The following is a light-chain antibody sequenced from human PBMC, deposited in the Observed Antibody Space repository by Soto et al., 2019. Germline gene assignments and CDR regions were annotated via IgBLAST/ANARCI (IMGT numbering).Light chain of an antibody. CDR1: QSISSNY. V-gene: IGKV3-20*01. CDR2: GAS. J-gene: IGKJ5*01. Sequence: EIVLTQSPGTLSLSTGERATLSCRASQSISSNYLAWYQQRPGQAPRLLIYGASSRATGIPDRLSGSGSGTDFTLTISRLEPEDFAVYYCQQYGSSPITFGQGTRLEIK. CDR3: QQYGSSPIT.